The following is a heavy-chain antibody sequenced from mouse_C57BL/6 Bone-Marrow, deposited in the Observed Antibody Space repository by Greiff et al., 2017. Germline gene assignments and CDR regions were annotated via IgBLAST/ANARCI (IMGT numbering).Heavy chain of an antibody. V-gene: IGHV14-4*01. CDR3: TNDYGYNYYAMDY. J-gene: IGHJ4*01. Sequence: EVMLVESGAELVRPGASVKLSCTASGFNIKDDYMHWVKQRPEQGLEWIGWIGTENGDTASASKFPGKATITADTSSNTAYMQLSSLTSEDTAVYYCTNDYGYNYYAMDYWGQGTSVTGSS. CDR2: IGTENGDT. D-gene: IGHD1-2*01. CDR1: GFNIKDDY.